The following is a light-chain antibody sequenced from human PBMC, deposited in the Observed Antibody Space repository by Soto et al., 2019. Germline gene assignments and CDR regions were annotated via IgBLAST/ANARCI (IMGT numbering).Light chain of an antibody. J-gene: IGKJ4*01. Sequence: IKMTQSPSTLSASVGDRVTITCRASQSISSWLAWYQQKPGKAPKLLIYDASSLESGVPSRFSGSGSGTEFTLTISSLQPDDFATYYCQQYNSYSPTFGGGTKVDI. CDR2: DAS. CDR1: QSISSW. CDR3: QQYNSYSPT. V-gene: IGKV1-5*01.